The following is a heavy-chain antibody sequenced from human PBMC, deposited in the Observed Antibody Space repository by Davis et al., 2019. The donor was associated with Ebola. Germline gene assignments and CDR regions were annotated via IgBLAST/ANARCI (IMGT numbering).Heavy chain of an antibody. D-gene: IGHD4-17*01. CDR1: GGSFSGYY. V-gene: IGHV4-34*01. CDR2: INHSGST. CDR3: ARGTRRGYGSGIYYYYYGMDV. J-gene: IGHJ6*02. Sequence: PSETLSLTCAVYGGSFSGYYWSWIRQPPGKGLEWIGEINHSGSTNYNPSLKSRVTISVDTSKNQFSLKLSSVTAADTAVYYCARGTRRGYGSGIYYYYYGMDVWGQGTTVTVSS.